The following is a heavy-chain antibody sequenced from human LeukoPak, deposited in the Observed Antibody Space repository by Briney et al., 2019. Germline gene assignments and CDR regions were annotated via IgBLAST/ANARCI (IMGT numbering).Heavy chain of an antibody. CDR3: ARLWSRSAAGDF. CDR1: GGSISSGGYY. V-gene: IGHV4-39*01. CDR2: ISYSGST. D-gene: IGHD3-3*01. Sequence: PSETLSLTCTVSGGSISSGGYYWSWIRQPPGKGLEWIGSISYSGSTYYNPSLKSRVTISVDTSKNQFSLKLSSVTAADTAVYYCARLWSRSAAGDFWGQGTLVPVSS. J-gene: IGHJ4*02.